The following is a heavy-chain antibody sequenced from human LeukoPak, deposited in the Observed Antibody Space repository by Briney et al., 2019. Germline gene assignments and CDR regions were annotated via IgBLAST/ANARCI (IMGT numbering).Heavy chain of an antibody. D-gene: IGHD6-13*01. CDR1: GFTFDDYA. CDR3: AKSIAGGGAFDY. V-gene: IGHV3-9*01. CDR2: ISWNSGSI. J-gene: IGHJ4*02. Sequence: GRSLRLSCAASGFTFDDYAMHWVRQAPGKGLEWVSGISWNSGSIGYADSVKGRFTISRDNAKNSLYLQMNSLRAEDTALYYCAKSIAGGGAFDYWGQGTLVTVSS.